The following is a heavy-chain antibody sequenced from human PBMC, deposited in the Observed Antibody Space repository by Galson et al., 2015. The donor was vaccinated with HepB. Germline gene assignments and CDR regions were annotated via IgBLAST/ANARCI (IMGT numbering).Heavy chain of an antibody. CDR2: ISAYNGNT. Sequence: CKASGYTFPSYGISWVRQAPGQGLEWMGWISAYNGNTNYAQKLQGRVTMTTDTSTSTAYMELRSLRSDDTAVYYCARDRTVTNWFDPWGQGTLVTVSS. D-gene: IGHD4-11*01. CDR3: ARDRTVTNWFDP. J-gene: IGHJ5*02. V-gene: IGHV1-18*01. CDR1: GYTFPSYG.